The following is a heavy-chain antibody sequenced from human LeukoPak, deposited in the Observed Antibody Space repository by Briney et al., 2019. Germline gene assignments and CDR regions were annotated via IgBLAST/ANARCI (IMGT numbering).Heavy chain of an antibody. Sequence: SETLSLTCTVSGGSVSSGSYYWSWIRQPPGEGLEWIGYIYYSGSTNYNPSLKSRVTISVDTSKNQFSLKLSSVTAADTAVYYCARDSDTHTDYWGQGTLVTVSS. CDR2: IYYSGST. J-gene: IGHJ4*02. V-gene: IGHV4-61*01. D-gene: IGHD5-18*01. CDR3: ARDSDTHTDY. CDR1: GGSVSSGSYY.